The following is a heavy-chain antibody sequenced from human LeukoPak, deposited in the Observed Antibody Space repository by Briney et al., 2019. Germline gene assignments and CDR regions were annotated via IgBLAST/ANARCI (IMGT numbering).Heavy chain of an antibody. CDR1: GRTFSSYA. J-gene: IGHJ5*02. D-gene: IGHD2-2*01. CDR2: IIPIFGTA. Sequence: ASVKVSCKASGRTFSSYAISWVRQAPGQGLEWMGGIIPIFGTANYAQKFQGRVTITTDESTSTAYMELSSLRSEDTAVYYCARTTYQLPISITHWFDPWGQGTLVTVSS. V-gene: IGHV1-69*05. CDR3: ARTTYQLPISITHWFDP.